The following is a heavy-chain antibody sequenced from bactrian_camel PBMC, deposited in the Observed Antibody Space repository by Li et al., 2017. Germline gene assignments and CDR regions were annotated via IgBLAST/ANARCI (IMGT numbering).Heavy chain of an antibody. D-gene: IGHD2*01. CDR2: IVTSGDT. Sequence: HVQLVESGGGSVQAGGSLRLSCAASGHTVSSYCMGWFRQAPGKEREGVAAIVTSGDTNYADSVKGRFTVSSDNAKNSLYLQMNSLTPEDTAMYYCAGTSRGGAWDRSQTYNFWGQGTQVTVS. CDR3: AGTSRGGAWDRSQTYNF. CDR1: GHTVSSYC. J-gene: IGHJ4*01. V-gene: IGHV3S55*01.